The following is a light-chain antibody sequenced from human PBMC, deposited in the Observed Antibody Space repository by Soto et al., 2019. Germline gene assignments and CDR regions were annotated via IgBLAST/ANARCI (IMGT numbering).Light chain of an antibody. CDR2: DTS. Sequence: EIVLTQSPATLSLSPGERATLSCRASQSVSSYLGWYQQKPGQAPRLLIYDTSNRATGIPARFSGSGSGTDFTLTSSSLEPEDFAVYYCQQRDSWPLTFGGGTKVEIK. V-gene: IGKV3-11*01. CDR1: QSVSSY. J-gene: IGKJ4*01. CDR3: QQRDSWPLT.